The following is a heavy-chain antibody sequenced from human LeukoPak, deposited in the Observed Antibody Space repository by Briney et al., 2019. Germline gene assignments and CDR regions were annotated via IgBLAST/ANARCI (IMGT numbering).Heavy chain of an antibody. J-gene: IGHJ3*02. Sequence: SETLSLTCAVYGGSFSGYYWSWIRQPPGKGLEWIGEINHSGSTNYNPSLKSRVTISVDTSKNQFSLKLSSVTAADTAVYYCARLNGSYSYAFDIWGQGTMVTVSS. V-gene: IGHV4-34*01. CDR1: GGSFSGYY. CDR3: ARLNGSYSYAFDI. CDR2: INHSGST. D-gene: IGHD1-26*01.